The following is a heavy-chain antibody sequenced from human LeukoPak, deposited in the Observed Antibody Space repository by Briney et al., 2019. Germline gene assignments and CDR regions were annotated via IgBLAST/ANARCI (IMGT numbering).Heavy chain of an antibody. D-gene: IGHD5-18*01. CDR1: GFSFSNYG. CDR3: AKAGYTYGSGWFDP. J-gene: IGHJ5*02. CDR2: IRNDGTSK. Sequence: GGSLRLSCAASGFSFSNYGTHWVRQAPGKGLEWVAFIRNDGTSKYYVDFVKGRLSISRDNSRNTLYLQISSLRDDDTAVYYCAKAGYTYGSGWFDPWGQGTLVIVSS. V-gene: IGHV3-30*02.